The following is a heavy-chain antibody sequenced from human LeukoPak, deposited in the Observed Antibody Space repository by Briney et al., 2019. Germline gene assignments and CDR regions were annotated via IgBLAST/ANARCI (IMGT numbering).Heavy chain of an antibody. V-gene: IGHV4-59*01. CDR2: IYYSGST. CDR3: ARDGGYDYVWGSYRYSLGAFDI. D-gene: IGHD3-16*02. Sequence: SETLSLTCTVSGGSISSYYWSWIRQPPGKGLEWIGYIYYSGSTNYNPSLKSRVTISVDTSKNQFSLKLSSVTAADTAVYYCARDGGYDYVWGSYRYSLGAFDIWGQGTMVTVSS. CDR1: GGSISSYY. J-gene: IGHJ3*02.